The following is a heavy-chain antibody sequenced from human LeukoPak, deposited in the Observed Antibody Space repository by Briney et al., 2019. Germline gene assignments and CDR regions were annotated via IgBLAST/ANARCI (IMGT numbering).Heavy chain of an antibody. D-gene: IGHD3-10*01. CDR3: ARDYYGSGSYFGGFDY. CDR1: GGSISSGSYY. Sequence: SQTLSLTCTVSGGSISSGSYYWSWIRQPAGKGLEWIGRIYTSGSTNYNPSLKSRVTISVDTSKNQFSLKLSSVTAAGTAVYYCARDYYGSGSYFGGFDYWGQGTLVTVSS. J-gene: IGHJ4*02. CDR2: IYTSGST. V-gene: IGHV4-61*02.